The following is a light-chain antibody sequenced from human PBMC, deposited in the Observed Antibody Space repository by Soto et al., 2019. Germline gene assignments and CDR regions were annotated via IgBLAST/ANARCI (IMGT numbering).Light chain of an antibody. V-gene: IGKV3-20*01. CDR2: GAS. J-gene: IGKJ3*01. CDR1: QSIASSY. CDR3: QQYGSSPRFT. Sequence: EIVLTQSPGTLSLSPGERATLSCRASQSIASSYLAWLQQKPGHAPRLLIYGASSRATGVPDRFCGSGSRTDITLTITRLEPEDFAVYYCQQYGSSPRFTFGPGTKVDIK.